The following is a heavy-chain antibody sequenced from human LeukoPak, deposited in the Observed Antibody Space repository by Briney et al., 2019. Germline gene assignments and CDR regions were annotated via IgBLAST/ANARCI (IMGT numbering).Heavy chain of an antibody. CDR3: ARVPSSGGWFDP. CDR2: IYYSGST. J-gene: IGHJ5*02. V-gene: IGHV4-61*01. D-gene: IGHD3-10*01. Sequence: SETLSLTCTVSGGSVSSGSYYWSWIRQPPGKGLEWIGYIYYSGSTNYNPSLKSRVTISVDTSKNQFSLKLSSVTAADTAVYYCARVPSSGGWFDPWGQGTLVTVS. CDR1: GGSVSSGSYY.